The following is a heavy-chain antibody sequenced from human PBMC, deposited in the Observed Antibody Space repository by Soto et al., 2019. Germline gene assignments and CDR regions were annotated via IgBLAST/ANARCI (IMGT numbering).Heavy chain of an antibody. V-gene: IGHV3-7*01. D-gene: IGHD6-25*01. CDR1: GFIFSSHW. CDR2: IKPDGSDK. CDR3: ARLYGSVSTFDY. J-gene: IGHJ4*02. Sequence: GGSLRLSCGTSGFIFSSHWMTWVRQAPGKWLEWVADIKPDGSDKHYVDSVKGRFTISRDNAEHSLYLQMSSLRAEDTAVYYCARLYGSVSTFDYWGQGXLVTVYS.